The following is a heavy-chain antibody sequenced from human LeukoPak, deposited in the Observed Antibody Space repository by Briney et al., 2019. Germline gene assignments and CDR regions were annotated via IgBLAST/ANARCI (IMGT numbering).Heavy chain of an antibody. J-gene: IGHJ4*02. CDR3: AKDNRDYYDSSVLGY. Sequence: GGSLRLSCAASGFTFSSYWMSWVRQAPGKGLEWVANIKQDGSEQYYVDSVKGRFTISRDNAKNSLYLQMNSLRAEDTAVYYCAKDNRDYYDSSVLGYWGQGTLVTVSS. CDR1: GFTFSSYW. D-gene: IGHD3-22*01. CDR2: IKQDGSEQ. V-gene: IGHV3-7*03.